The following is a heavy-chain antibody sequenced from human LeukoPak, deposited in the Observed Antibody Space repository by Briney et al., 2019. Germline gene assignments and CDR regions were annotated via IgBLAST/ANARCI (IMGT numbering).Heavy chain of an antibody. CDR3: ARRRPTYGDYGPNWFDP. CDR1: GFSLSTSGVG. D-gene: IGHD4-17*01. Sequence: SGPTLVKPTQTLTLTCTFSGFSLSTSGVGVGWIRQPPGKALEWLALIYWDDDKRYSPSLKSRLTITKDTSKNQVVLTMTNMDPVDTATYYCARRRPTYGDYGPNWFDPWGQGALVTVSS. J-gene: IGHJ5*02. CDR2: IYWDDDK. V-gene: IGHV2-5*02.